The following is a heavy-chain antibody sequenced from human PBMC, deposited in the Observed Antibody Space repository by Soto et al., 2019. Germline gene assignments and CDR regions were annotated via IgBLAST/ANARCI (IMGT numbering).Heavy chain of an antibody. V-gene: IGHV1-2*04. J-gene: IGHJ3*02. CDR3: ARSSPPDAFDI. CDR2: INPNSGGT. Sequence: ASVKVSCKASGYTFTGYYMHWVRQAPGQGLEWMGWINPNSGGTNYAQKFQGWVTMTRDTPISTAYMELSRLRSDDTAVYYCARSSPPDAFDIWGQGTMVTVSS. CDR1: GYTFTGYY.